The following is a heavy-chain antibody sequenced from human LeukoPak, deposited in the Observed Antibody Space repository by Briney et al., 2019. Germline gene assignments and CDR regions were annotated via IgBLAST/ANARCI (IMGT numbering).Heavy chain of an antibody. CDR2: IYYSGST. CDR1: GGSISSGGYY. D-gene: IGHD3-22*01. V-gene: IGHV4-31*03. CDR3: ARSPGITMMVVPKAGAFDI. Sequence: PSETLSLTCTVSGGSISSGGYYWSWIRQHPGKGLEWIGYIYYSGSTYYNPSLKSRVTISVDTSKNQFSLKLSSVTAADTAVYYCARSPGITMMVVPKAGAFDIWGQGTMVTVSS. J-gene: IGHJ3*02.